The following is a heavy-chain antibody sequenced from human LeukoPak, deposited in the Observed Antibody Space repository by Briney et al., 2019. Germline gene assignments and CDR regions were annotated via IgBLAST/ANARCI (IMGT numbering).Heavy chain of an antibody. J-gene: IGHJ4*02. V-gene: IGHV3-23*01. CDR2: ISHGGGTT. D-gene: IGHD2/OR15-2a*01. CDR1: GFTFSTYA. Sequence: GGSLRLSCAASGFTFSTYALNWVRQAPGKGLEWVSFISHGGGTTYYADSVKGRFTISTDNSKSTLYLQMNSLRVEDTAVYYCAKETVPTFPHYFDYWGQGPLVTVSP. CDR3: AKETVPTFPHYFDY.